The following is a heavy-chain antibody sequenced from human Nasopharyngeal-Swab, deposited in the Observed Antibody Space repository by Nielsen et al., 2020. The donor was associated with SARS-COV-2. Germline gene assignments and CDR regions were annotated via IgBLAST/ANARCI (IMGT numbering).Heavy chain of an antibody. CDR3: ARDPPIAPAGSGYFDS. Sequence: GVSLRLSSAASGFTFSNFYMNWVRQAPGKGLEWASSLSRIGDIYYADSVKGRFTISRDNAKNSLYLQLNSLRADDTAVYYCARDPPIAPAGSGYFDSWGQGTLVTVSS. CDR1: GFTFSNFY. CDR2: LSRIGDI. J-gene: IGHJ4*02. D-gene: IGHD6-13*01. V-gene: IGHV3-69-1*01.